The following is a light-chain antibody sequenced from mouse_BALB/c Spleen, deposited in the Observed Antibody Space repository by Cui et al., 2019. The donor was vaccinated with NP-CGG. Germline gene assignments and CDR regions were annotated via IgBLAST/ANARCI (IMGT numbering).Light chain of an antibody. V-gene: IGLV1*01. J-gene: IGLJ1*01. CDR3: ALWYSNHWV. Sequence: QALVTQDSELTTSPGEPVTLTCRSSTGAVTTSNYANWVQEKPDHLFTGLIGGTNNRAPGVPARFSGSLIGDKAALTITGAQTEDEAVYFCALWYSNHWVFGGGTKLTVL. CDR1: TGAVTTSNY. CDR2: GTN.